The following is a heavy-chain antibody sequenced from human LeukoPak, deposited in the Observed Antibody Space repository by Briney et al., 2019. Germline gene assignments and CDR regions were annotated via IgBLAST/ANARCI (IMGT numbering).Heavy chain of an antibody. V-gene: IGHV3-30-3*01. J-gene: IGHJ4*02. CDR2: ISYDGSNK. CDR3: ARGRPHGNDY. Sequence: GGSLRLSCAASGFTFSSYAMHWVRQAPGKGLEWVAVISYDGSNKYYADSVKGRFSISRHNAKNTLYLQMNSLRVEDTAVYYCARGRPHGNDYWGQGTLVTVSS. D-gene: IGHD4-23*01. CDR1: GFTFSSYA.